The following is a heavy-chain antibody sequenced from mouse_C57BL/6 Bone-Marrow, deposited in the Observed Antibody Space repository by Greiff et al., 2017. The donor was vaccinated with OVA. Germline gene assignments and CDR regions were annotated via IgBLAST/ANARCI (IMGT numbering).Heavy chain of an antibody. CDR2: IYPRSGNT. J-gene: IGHJ2*01. Sequence: VKLQESGAELARPGASVKLSCKASGYTFTSYGISWVKQRTGQGLEWIGEIYPRSGNTYYNEKFKGKATLTADKSSSTAYMELRSLTSEDSAVYFCARRGWSFDYWGQGTTLTVSS. D-gene: IGHD1-1*02. CDR1: GYTFTSYG. CDR3: ARRGWSFDY. V-gene: IGHV1-81*01.